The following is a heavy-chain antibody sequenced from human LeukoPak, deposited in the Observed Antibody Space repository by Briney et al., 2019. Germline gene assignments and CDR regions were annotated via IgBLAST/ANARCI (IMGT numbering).Heavy chain of an antibody. V-gene: IGHV3-43D*03. J-gene: IGHJ4*02. CDR2: ISWDGGST. Sequence: GSLRLSCAASGFTFDDYAMHWVRQVPGKGLEWVSFISWDGGSTYYADSVKGRFTISRDNSKNSLYLQMNSLRAEDTALYYCAKGTLGDYRAGPDYWGRGTLVTVSS. CDR1: GFTFDDYA. D-gene: IGHD4-17*01. CDR3: AKGTLGDYRAGPDY.